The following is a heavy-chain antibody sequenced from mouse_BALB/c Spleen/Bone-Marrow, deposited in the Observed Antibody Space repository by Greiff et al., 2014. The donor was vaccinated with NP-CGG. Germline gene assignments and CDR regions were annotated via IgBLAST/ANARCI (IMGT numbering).Heavy chain of an antibody. CDR2: IRNKVNGYTT. J-gene: IGHJ2*01. CDR1: GFTFTDYY. V-gene: IGHV7-3*02. D-gene: IGHD2-3*01. CDR3: ARYDVYYYFDY. Sequence: DVQLVESGGGLVQPGGSLRLSCATSGFTFTDYYMSWVRQPPGKALEWLGFIRNKVNGYTTEYSAPVKGRFTISRDNSQSILYLQMNTLRAEDSATYYCARYDVYYYFDYWGQGTTLTVSS.